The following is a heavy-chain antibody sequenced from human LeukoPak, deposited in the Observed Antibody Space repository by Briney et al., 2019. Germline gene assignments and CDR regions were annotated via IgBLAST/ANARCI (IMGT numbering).Heavy chain of an antibody. CDR3: ARGGGLDV. D-gene: IGHD3-16*01. J-gene: IGHJ6*02. CDR1: GFTFSSYW. CDR2: INHNGNVN. V-gene: IGHV3-7*03. Sequence: GGSLRLSCAASGFTFSSYWMNWARQAPGKGLEWVASINHNGNVNYYVDSVKGRFTISRDNAKNSLYLQMSNLRAEDTAVYFCARGGGLDVWGQGATVTVSS.